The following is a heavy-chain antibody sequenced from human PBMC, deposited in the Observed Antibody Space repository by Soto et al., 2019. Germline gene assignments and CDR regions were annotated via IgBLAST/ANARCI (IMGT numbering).Heavy chain of an antibody. Sequence: QVQLVESGGGVVQPGRSLRLSCAASGFTFSSYGMHWVRQAPGKGLEWVAVIWYDGSNKYYADSVKGRFTISRDNSKNTLYLQMNSLRAEDTAVYYCARDRADSWYYPYYYGMDVWGQGTTVTVSS. CDR3: ARDRADSWYYPYYYGMDV. D-gene: IGHD6-13*01. J-gene: IGHJ6*02. V-gene: IGHV3-33*01. CDR1: GFTFSSYG. CDR2: IWYDGSNK.